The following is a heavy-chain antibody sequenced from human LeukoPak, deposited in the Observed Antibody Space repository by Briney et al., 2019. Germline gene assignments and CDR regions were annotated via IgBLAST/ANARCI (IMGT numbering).Heavy chain of an antibody. J-gene: IGHJ5*02. V-gene: IGHV4-59*08. CDR2: IHYTGRT. CDR3: ARRVIESAVISERNWFDP. Sequence: SETLSLTCTVSGDSISSYFWSWIRQPPGKGLEWIESIHYTGRTNYNPSLKSRVTISVDTTTNQFSLKLSSVTAADTAVYYCARRVIESAVISERNWFDPWGQGTLVTVSS. CDR1: GDSISSYF. D-gene: IGHD3-3*02.